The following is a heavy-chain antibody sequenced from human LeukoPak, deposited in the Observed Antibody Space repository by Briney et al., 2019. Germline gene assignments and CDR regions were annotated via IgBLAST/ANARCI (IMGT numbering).Heavy chain of an antibody. CDR3: ARLSSSSWYFDY. V-gene: IGHV3-23*01. CDR1: GFSFSDYW. J-gene: IGHJ4*02. Sequence: GGSLRLSCAASGFSFSDYWMSWVRQAPGKGLEWVSGISGSGHRTYYADSVKGRFTISRDNSKSTLYLQMNSLRAEDTAVYYCARLSSSSWYFDYWGQGTLVTVSS. CDR2: ISGSGHRT. D-gene: IGHD6-13*01.